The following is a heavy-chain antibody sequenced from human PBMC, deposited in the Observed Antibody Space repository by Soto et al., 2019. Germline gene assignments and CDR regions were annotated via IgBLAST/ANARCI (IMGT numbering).Heavy chain of an antibody. V-gene: IGHV3-48*02. CDR3: PRGYSRGCYWGYFDY. CDR2: IGSSISTI. D-gene: IGHD6-19*01. CDR1: GFTFSSYS. J-gene: IGHJ4*02. Sequence: EVQLVESGGGLVQPGGSLRLSCAASGFTFSSYSMNWVRQAPGKGLEWVSNIGSSISTIYYADAVKGRFTISRDNAKNSLDLQKNDLREGDAAGYCCPRGYSRGCYWGYFDYWGPGILVNV.